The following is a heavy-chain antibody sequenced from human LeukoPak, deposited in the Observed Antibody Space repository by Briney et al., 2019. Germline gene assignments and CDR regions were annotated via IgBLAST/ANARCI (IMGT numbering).Heavy chain of an antibody. CDR2: IYSGGST. D-gene: IGHD2-15*01. Sequence: PGGSLRLSCAASGFTVSSNYMSWVRQAPGKGLEWDSVIYSGGSTYYADSVKGRFTISRDNSKNTLYLQMNSLRAEDTAVYYCARESGGRRLSYFDYWGQGTLVTVSS. J-gene: IGHJ4*02. V-gene: IGHV3-53*01. CDR3: ARESGGRRLSYFDY. CDR1: GFTVSSNY.